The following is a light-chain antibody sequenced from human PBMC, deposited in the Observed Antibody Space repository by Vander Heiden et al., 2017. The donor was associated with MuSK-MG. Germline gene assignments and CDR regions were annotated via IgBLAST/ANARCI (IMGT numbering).Light chain of an antibody. CDR1: TSNIGSNT. CDR2: GND. J-gene: IGLJ2*01. V-gene: IGLV1-44*01. CDR3: AAWDDSLHGQL. Sequence: QPFLPQPPSASGTPGQRVPISCSGSTSNIGSNTVNLYQQLPGAAPQLLIFGNDERPSGVPDRFSASRSGTSAYLAISGLQSGDEADYYCAAWDDSLHGQLFGGGTKLTVL.